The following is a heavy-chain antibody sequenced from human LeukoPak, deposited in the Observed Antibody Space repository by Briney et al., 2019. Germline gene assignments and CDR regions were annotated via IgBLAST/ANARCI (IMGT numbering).Heavy chain of an antibody. D-gene: IGHD3-22*01. CDR3: ARDHNYYDSSGYYP. Sequence: GGSLRLSCAASGFTFSSYWLTWVRQAPGKGLEWVSYISSSSSTIYYADSVKGRFTISRDNAKNSLYLQMNSLRAEDTAVYYCARDHNYYDSSGYYPWGQGTLVTVSS. V-gene: IGHV3-48*01. CDR2: ISSSSSTI. J-gene: IGHJ5*02. CDR1: GFTFSSYW.